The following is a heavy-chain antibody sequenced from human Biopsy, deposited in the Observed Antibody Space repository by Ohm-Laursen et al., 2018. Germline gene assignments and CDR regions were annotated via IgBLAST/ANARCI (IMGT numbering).Heavy chain of an antibody. CDR3: ARGRRHCSGTCSRWYFDL. CDR1: GYTFTAFS. J-gene: IGHJ2*01. CDR2: INPKSGDT. Sequence: ASVKVSCKPSGYTFTAFSVHWLRQAPGQGLEWMGWINPKSGDTGYPQNFQGRVSMTRDTSISTAYMDLCRLRSDDTAVYYCARGRRHCSGTCSRWYFDLWGRGTLVTVSS. D-gene: IGHD2-2*01. V-gene: IGHV1-2*02.